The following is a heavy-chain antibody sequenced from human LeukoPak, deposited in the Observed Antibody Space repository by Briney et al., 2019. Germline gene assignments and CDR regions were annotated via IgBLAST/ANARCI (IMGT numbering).Heavy chain of an antibody. V-gene: IGHV1-69*13. CDR2: IIPIFGTA. CDR1: GGAFSSYA. D-gene: IGHD2-15*01. Sequence: GASVKVSCKASGGAFSSYAISWVRQAPGQGLEWMGGIIPIFGTANYAQKFQGRVTITADGSTSTAYMELSSLRSEDTAVYYCARDRCSGGSCFDYWGQGTLVTVSS. CDR3: ARDRCSGGSCFDY. J-gene: IGHJ4*02.